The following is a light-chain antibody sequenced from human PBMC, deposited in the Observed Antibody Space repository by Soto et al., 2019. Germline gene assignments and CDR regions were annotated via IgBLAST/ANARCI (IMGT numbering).Light chain of an antibody. CDR1: SSDVGGYNY. CDR3: NSFTSISTYV. J-gene: IGLJ7*01. Sequence: QSALTQPPSASGSPGQSVTISCTGTSSDVGGYNYVSWYQQHPGKAPKLIIYEVSNRPSGVSNRFSGSKSGNTASLTISGLQADDEADYYCNSFTSISTYVFGAGTQLTVL. CDR2: EVS. V-gene: IGLV2-14*01.